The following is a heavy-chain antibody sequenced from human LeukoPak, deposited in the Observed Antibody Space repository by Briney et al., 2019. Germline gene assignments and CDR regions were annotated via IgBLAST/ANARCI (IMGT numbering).Heavy chain of an antibody. CDR2: IHGDGNT. V-gene: IGHV3-53*01. J-gene: IGHJ4*02. CDR1: GFTVSDNF. CDR3: VSRSNILTNYCFDY. Sequence: PGGSLRLSCAASGFTVSDNFMSWVRQAPGKGLEWVSIIHGDGNTYYIDSVKGRFTISRDTSKNTLSLQMNSLRAEDTAVYYCVSRSNILTNYCFDYWGQGALVTVSS. D-gene: IGHD3-9*01.